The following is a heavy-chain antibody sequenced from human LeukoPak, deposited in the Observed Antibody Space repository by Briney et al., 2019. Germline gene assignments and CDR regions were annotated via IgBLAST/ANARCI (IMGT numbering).Heavy chain of an antibody. CDR2: VSDTAAYT. CDR3: AKDRGRYFGSDIDH. V-gene: IGHV3-23*01. J-gene: IGHJ4*02. Sequence: PGGSLRLSCAASGFTFSTYAMSWVRQAPGKGLEWVSSVSDTAAYTYYTDSVKGRFTISRDNSRKTLWLQMNSLGAEDTAVYYCAKDRGRYFGSDIDHWGQGTLVTVSS. D-gene: IGHD3-10*01. CDR1: GFTFSTYA.